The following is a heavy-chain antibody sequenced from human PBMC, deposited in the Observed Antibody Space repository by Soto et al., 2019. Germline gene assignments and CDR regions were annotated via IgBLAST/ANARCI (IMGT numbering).Heavy chain of an antibody. V-gene: IGHV4-30-2*01. CDR1: GGSISSGGYS. Sequence: QLQLQESGSGLVKPSQTLSLTCAVSGGSISSGGYSWSWIRQPPGKGLEWIGYIYHSGSTYYNPSLKSRVTISVDRSKNQFSLKLSSVTAADTAAYYCARNTYCGGDCYSGSVLDYWGQGTLVTVSS. CDR3: ARNTYCGGDCYSGSVLDY. J-gene: IGHJ4*02. D-gene: IGHD2-21*02. CDR2: IYHSGST.